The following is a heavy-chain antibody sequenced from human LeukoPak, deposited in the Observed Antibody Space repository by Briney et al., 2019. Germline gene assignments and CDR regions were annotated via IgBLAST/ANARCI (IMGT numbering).Heavy chain of an antibody. CDR1: GFIFSDYY. D-gene: IGHD3-3*01. V-gene: IGHV3-11*04. CDR3: AREYYDFWSGYSNAEYFQH. J-gene: IGHJ1*01. Sequence: GGSLRLSCAASGFIFSDYYMSWIRQAPGKGLEWVSYISSSGSTIYYADSVKGRFTISRDNAKNSLYLQMNSLRAEDTAVYYCAREYYDFWSGYSNAEYFQHWGQGTLVTVSS. CDR2: ISSSGSTI.